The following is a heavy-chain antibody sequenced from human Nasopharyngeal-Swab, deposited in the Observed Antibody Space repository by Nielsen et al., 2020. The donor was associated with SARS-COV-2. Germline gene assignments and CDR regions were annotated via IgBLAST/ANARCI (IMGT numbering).Heavy chain of an antibody. CDR1: GFTFSGSA. V-gene: IGHV3-73*01. CDR3: TRPANG. CDR2: IRSKANSYAT. Sequence: GESLKISCAASGFTFSGSAMHWVRQASGKGLEWVGRIRSKANSYATAYAASVKGRFTISRDDSKNTAYLQMNSLKTEDTAVYYCTRPANGWGQGTLVTVSS. J-gene: IGHJ4*02.